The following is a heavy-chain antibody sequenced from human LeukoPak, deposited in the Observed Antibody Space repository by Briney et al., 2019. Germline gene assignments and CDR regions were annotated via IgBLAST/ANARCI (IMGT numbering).Heavy chain of an antibody. CDR3: ARLKSWGSHSQIDY. D-gene: IGHD3-16*01. Sequence: SETLSLTCTVSGGSIRSYYWSWIRQPPGKGLEWIGYIYYSGSTNYNPSLKSRVTISVDTSKNQFSLKLSSVTAADTAVYYCARLKSWGSHSQIDYWGQGTLVTVSS. V-gene: IGHV4-59*08. J-gene: IGHJ4*02. CDR1: GGSIRSYY. CDR2: IYYSGST.